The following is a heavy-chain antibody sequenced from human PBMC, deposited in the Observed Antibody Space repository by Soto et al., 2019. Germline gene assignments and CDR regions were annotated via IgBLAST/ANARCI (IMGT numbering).Heavy chain of an antibody. CDR2: IWYDGSNK. D-gene: IGHD2-15*01. J-gene: IGHJ4*02. V-gene: IGHV3-33*01. CDR3: ARDPRVYCSGGSCYPDY. CDR1: GFTFSSYG. Sequence: QVQLVESGGGVVQPGRSLRLSCAASGFTFSSYGMHWVRQAPGKGLEWVAVIWYDGSNKYYADSVKGRFTISRDNSKNTLYLQMNSLRAEDTAVYYCARDPRVYCSGGSCYPDYWGQGTLVTVSS.